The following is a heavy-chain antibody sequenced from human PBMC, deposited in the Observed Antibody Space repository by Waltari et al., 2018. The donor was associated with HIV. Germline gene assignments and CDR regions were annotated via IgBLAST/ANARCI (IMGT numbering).Heavy chain of an antibody. Sequence: EEQLVESGGGLVHPGGSLKLSCAASGFSFGDCAMNWVRQAPGKGLEWIAYISSTSFNIKYADSVRGRFTISRDNTQNSLSLQMNNLIDEDTAKYFCARDTLNFFFGLDVWGHGTTVAVSS. J-gene: IGHJ6*02. CDR2: ISSTSFNI. CDR1: GFSFGDCA. CDR3: ARDTLNFFFGLDV. V-gene: IGHV3-48*02.